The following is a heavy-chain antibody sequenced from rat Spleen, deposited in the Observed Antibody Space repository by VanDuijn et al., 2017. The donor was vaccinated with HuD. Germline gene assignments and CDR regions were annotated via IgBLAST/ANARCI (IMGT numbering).Heavy chain of an antibody. J-gene: IGHJ2*01. CDR3: ASNGFLSFDY. CDR2: ISNGGGNT. D-gene: IGHD1-3*01. V-gene: IGHV5-25*01. Sequence: EVQLVESGGGLVQPGRSMKLSCAASGFTFSNYYMAWVRQAPTKGLEWVASISNGGGNTYYRDSVKGRFTISRDNAKSTLYLQMDSLRSEDTAIYYCASNGFLSFDYWGQGVMVTVSS. CDR1: GFTFSNYY.